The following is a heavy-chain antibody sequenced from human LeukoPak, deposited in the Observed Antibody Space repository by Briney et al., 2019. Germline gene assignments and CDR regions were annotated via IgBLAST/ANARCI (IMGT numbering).Heavy chain of an antibody. Sequence: SETLSLTCTVSGGSISSSSYYWGWIRQPPGKGLEGIVSIYYSGSTYYNPSLKSRVTISVDTSKNQFSLKLSSVTAADTAVYYCARLQAAAGSFYYYYYYMDVWGKGTTVTVSS. CDR3: ARLQAAAGSFYYYYYYMDV. CDR2: IYYSGST. J-gene: IGHJ6*03. CDR1: GGSISSSSYY. D-gene: IGHD6-13*01. V-gene: IGHV4-39*01.